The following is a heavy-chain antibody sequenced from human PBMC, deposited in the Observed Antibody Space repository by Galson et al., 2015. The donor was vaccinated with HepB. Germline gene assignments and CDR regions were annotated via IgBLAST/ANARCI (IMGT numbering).Heavy chain of an antibody. CDR3: ATYLGSTGFDF. V-gene: IGHV1-24*01. D-gene: IGHD3-9*01. Sequence: SAKVSCKVSGYNLIELSIHWVRQAPGKGLEWMGNLVPENGDTLLAQKFEGRVRMTEDTSSDTTYMELSSLRSEDTGVYFCATYLGSTGFDFWGQGTMVTVSS. CDR2: LVPENGDT. J-gene: IGHJ3*01. CDR1: GYNLIELS.